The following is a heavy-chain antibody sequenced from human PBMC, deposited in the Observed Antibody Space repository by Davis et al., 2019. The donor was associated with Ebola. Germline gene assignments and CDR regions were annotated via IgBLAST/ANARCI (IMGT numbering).Heavy chain of an antibody. J-gene: IGHJ5*02. CDR3: ARDEILYSTRVSGPLDS. Sequence: ASVKVSCKASGYTFSNYFVQWVRQAPGQGLEWMGIINPSVANTSYGQQFQGRITMTGDTSTGTVYMELSGLRYEDTAVYYCARDEILYSTRVSGPLDSWGQGTLVTVSS. D-gene: IGHD2-15*01. CDR1: GYTFSNYF. CDR2: INPSVANT. V-gene: IGHV1-46*01.